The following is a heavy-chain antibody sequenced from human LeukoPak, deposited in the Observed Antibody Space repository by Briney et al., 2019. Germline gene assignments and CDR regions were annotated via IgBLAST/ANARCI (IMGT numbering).Heavy chain of an antibody. CDR3: ARSNRRALAVAGLCFDY. CDR1: GGTFSSYA. J-gene: IGHJ4*02. Sequence: SVKVSCKASGGTFSSYAISWVRQAPGQGLEWMGGIIPIFGTANYAQKFQGRVTITADESTSTAYMELSSLRSEDTAVYYCARSNRRALAVAGLCFDYWGQGTLVTVSS. D-gene: IGHD6-19*01. CDR2: IIPIFGTA. V-gene: IGHV1-69*13.